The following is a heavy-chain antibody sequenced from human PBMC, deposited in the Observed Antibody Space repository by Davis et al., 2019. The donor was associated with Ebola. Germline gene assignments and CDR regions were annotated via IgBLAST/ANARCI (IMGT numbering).Heavy chain of an antibody. D-gene: IGHD6-13*01. Sequence: MPSETLSLTCAAYGGSFSGYYWSWIRQPPGKGLEWIGEINHSGSTNYNPSLKSRVTISVDTSKNQFSLKLSSVTAADTAVYYCARGRLAAAGTRYYYYYGMDVWGQGTTVTVSS. CDR2: INHSGST. CDR3: ARGRLAAAGTRYYYYYGMDV. J-gene: IGHJ6*02. V-gene: IGHV4-34*01. CDR1: GGSFSGYY.